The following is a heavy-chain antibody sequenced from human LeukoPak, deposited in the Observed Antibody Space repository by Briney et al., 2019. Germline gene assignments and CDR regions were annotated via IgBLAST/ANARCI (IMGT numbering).Heavy chain of an antibody. V-gene: IGHV4-34*01. D-gene: IGHD1-26*01. Sequence: SETLSLTCAVYGGSFSGFHWSWIRQPPGKGLECIGEINHSGSTNYNPSLKSRVTISVDTSKNHFSLKLSSVTAADTAVYYCARGPYSGSYRLFDYWGQGTLVTVSS. CDR2: INHSGST. J-gene: IGHJ4*02. CDR1: GGSFSGFH. CDR3: ARGPYSGSYRLFDY.